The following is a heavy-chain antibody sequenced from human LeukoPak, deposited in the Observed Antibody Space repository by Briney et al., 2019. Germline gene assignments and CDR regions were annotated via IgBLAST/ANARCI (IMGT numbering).Heavy chain of an antibody. Sequence: GGSLRLSCAASGFTFSSYWMNWVRQAPGKGLEWVAVISYDGSNKYYADSVKGRFTISRDNSKNTLYLQMNSLRAEDTAVYYCARGAMVRTRANFDYWGQGTLVTVSS. J-gene: IGHJ4*02. D-gene: IGHD4/OR15-4a*01. CDR3: ARGAMVRTRANFDY. V-gene: IGHV3-30-3*01. CDR1: GFTFSSYW. CDR2: ISYDGSNK.